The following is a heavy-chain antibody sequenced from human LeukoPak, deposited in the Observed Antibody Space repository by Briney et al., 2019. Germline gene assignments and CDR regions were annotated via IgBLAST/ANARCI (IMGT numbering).Heavy chain of an antibody. CDR2: ISYDGSNK. J-gene: IGHJ4*02. Sequence: GGSLRLSCAASGFTFSSYAMHWVRQAPGKGLEWVAVISYDGSNKYYADSVKGRFTISRDNSKNTLYLQMNSLRAEDTAVYYCAKSRYYFDYWGQGTLVTVSS. V-gene: IGHV3-30-3*02. CDR3: AKSRYYFDY. CDR1: GFTFSSYA.